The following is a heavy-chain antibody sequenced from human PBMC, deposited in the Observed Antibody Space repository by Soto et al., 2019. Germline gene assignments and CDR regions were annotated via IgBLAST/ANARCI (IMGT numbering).Heavy chain of an antibody. CDR3: ASGDCSGGSCYSPFGYYYYGMDV. CDR1: GGSISSSSYY. D-gene: IGHD2-15*01. Sequence: SETLSLTCTVSGGSISSSSYYWGWIRQPPGKGLEWIGSIYYSGSTYYNPSLKSRVTISVDTSKNQFSLKLSSVTAADTAVYYCASGDCSGGSCYSPFGYYYYGMDVWGQGTTVTVSS. CDR2: IYYSGST. V-gene: IGHV4-39*01. J-gene: IGHJ6*02.